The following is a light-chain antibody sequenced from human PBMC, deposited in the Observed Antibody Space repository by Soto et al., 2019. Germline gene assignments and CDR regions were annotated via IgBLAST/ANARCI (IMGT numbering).Light chain of an antibody. CDR2: LNSDGSH. CDR1: SGHSNYA. Sequence: QSVLTQSPSASAXLGASXKLXXTLSSGHSNYAIAWHQQQSEKGPRYLMKLNSDGSHSKGDGIPDRFSGSSSGAERYLTISSLQSEDEADYYCQTWGSGIVVFGGGTQLTVL. CDR3: QTWGSGIVV. J-gene: IGLJ2*01. V-gene: IGLV4-69*01.